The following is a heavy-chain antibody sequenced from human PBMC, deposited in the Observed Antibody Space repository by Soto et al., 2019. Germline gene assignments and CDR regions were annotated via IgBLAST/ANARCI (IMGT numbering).Heavy chain of an antibody. CDR3: ARGDSSSWPYYYYGMDV. CDR1: GYSISSGYY. D-gene: IGHD6-13*01. CDR2: IYHSGST. J-gene: IGHJ6*02. V-gene: IGHV4-38-2*01. Sequence: TSETLSLTCAVSGYSISSGYYWGWIRQPPGKGLEWIGSIYHSGSTYYNPSLKSRVTISVDTSKNQFSLKLSSVTAADTAVYYCARGDSSSWPYYYYGMDVWGQGTTVTVSS.